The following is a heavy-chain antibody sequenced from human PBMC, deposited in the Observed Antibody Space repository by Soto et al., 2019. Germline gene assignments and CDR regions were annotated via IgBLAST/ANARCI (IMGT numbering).Heavy chain of an antibody. CDR2: ISSNGGST. CDR1: GFTFSSYA. J-gene: IGHJ5*02. D-gene: IGHD6-6*01. CDR3: ARDQDSSYYRHWFAP. V-gene: IGHV3-64*01. Sequence: GGSLILSCAASGFTFSSYAMHWVRQAPGKGLEYVSAISSNGGSTYYANSVKGRFTISRDNSKNTLYLQMGSLRAEDMAVYYCARDQDSSYYRHWFAPWGQGTLVTVSS.